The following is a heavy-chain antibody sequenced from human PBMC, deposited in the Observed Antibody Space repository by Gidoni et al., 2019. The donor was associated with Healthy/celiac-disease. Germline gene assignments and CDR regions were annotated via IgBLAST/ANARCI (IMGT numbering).Heavy chain of an antibody. CDR3: SRDWVRSSGAFDI. CDR1: GYTFTSTY. V-gene: IGHV1-46*01. D-gene: IGHD1-26*01. CDR2: VKPSGSRT. J-gene: IGHJ3*02. Sequence: QVQLVQSGAEVKKPGPSVKVSCKASGYTFTSTYMHWVRQAPGQGLEWMGIVKPSGSRTSSTQKFQGRVTMTRNTSTSTVYMELSRLRSEDTAVYYCSRDWVRSSGAFDIWGQGTMVTVSS.